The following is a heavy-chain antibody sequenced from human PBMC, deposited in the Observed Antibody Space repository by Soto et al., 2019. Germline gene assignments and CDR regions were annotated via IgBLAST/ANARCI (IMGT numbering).Heavy chain of an antibody. CDR1: GGSINSGDCY. D-gene: IGHD3-10*01. J-gene: IGHJ6*03. CDR3: ARVIKEQMSGRSGSHRYYMDV. Sequence: PSETLSLTCTVSGGSINSGDCYWSWIRQHPGKGLEWFGYIYYSGITFYSPSLKSRVTISVDTSKNQFSLNLSSVTAADTAVYYCARVIKEQMSGRSGSHRYYMDVWGKGTTVTVSS. CDR2: IYYSGIT. V-gene: IGHV4-31*03.